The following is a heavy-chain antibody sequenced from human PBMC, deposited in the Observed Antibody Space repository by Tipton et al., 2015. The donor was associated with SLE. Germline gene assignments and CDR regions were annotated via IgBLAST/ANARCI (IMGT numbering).Heavy chain of an antibody. CDR3: ASDGAYYYGSGCYNDY. Sequence: SLRLSCAASGFTVSSNYMNWVRQAPGKGLEWVSGIYSGGSTYYADSVKGRFTIPRDNYKNTLYLQMNSLIAEDTPVYYCASDGAYYYGSGCYNDYWGQGPLVPVSS. V-gene: IGHV3-66*02. D-gene: IGHD3-10*01. CDR2: IYSGGST. J-gene: IGHJ4*02. CDR1: GFTVSSNY.